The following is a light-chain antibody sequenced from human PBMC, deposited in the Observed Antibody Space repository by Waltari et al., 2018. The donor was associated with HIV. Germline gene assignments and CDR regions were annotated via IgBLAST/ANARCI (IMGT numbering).Light chain of an antibody. CDR2: VGTGGIVG. CDR1: SGYSNNK. V-gene: IGLV9-49*01. J-gene: IGLJ2*01. CDR3: GTDHGSGSNFVYR. Sequence: QPVLTQPPSASASLGASVTLTCTLSSGYSNNKVDWYQERPGKGPRFVMRVGTGGIVGSKGDDIPDRFSVLGSGPNRSLIIKNIQEEDESDYHCGTDHGSGSNFVYRFGGGTKLTVL.